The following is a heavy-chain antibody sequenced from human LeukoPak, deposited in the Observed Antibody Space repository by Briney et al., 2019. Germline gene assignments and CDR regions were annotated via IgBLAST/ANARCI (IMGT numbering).Heavy chain of an antibody. CDR2: ISAYNGNT. D-gene: IGHD6-6*01. J-gene: IGHJ6*03. CDR1: GYTFTSYG. CDR3: ARLQSSSPFYYYYYMDV. Sequence: ASVKVSCKASGYTFTSYGISWVRQAPGQGLEWMEWISAYNGNTNYAQKLQGRVTMTTDTSTSTAYMELRSLRSDDTAVYYCARLQSSSPFYYYYYMDVWGKGTTVTVSS. V-gene: IGHV1-18*01.